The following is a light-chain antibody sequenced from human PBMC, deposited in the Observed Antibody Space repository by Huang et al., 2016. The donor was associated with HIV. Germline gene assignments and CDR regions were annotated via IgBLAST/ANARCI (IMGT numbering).Light chain of an antibody. Sequence: DIQMTQFPTSLSASVGDRVTITCRAGQTIGKYLNWYQQKSGGAPKLLIYGASNLQSGLPSRFSGRGSGTHFSLTINSLQPEDSATYYCQQSYRTPRTFGQGTKLEI. J-gene: IGKJ2*01. CDR2: GAS. CDR3: QQSYRTPRT. V-gene: IGKV1-39*01. CDR1: QTIGKY.